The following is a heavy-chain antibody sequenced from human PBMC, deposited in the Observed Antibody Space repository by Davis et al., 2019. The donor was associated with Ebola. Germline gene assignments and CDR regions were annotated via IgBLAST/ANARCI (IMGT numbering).Heavy chain of an antibody. CDR2: FYDKST. D-gene: IGHD6-19*01. CDR1: GFTASSNH. V-gene: IGHV3-53*05. Sequence: GGSLRLSCTAPGFTASSNHMSWVRQAPGKGLEWVSVFYDKSTAYADAVRGRFIISRDKSNNTLYLEMSSLRVDDTAVYYCATTQWLREFDNWGQGTLVTVSS. CDR3: ATTQWLREFDN. J-gene: IGHJ4*02.